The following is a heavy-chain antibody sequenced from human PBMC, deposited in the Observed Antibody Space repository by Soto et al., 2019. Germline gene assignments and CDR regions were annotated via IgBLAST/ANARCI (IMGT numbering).Heavy chain of an antibody. CDR3: ARELCNYMNPYYYYGMDV. Sequence: QVQLVESGGGIVQPGRSLRLSCAASGFIFSTYGIHWARQAPGKGLEWVAVISYDGRHEYYADSVKGRFTISRDNTKNMLSLQMNSLRAEDTAVYYCARELCNYMNPYYYYGMDVWGQGTKVTVSS. CDR1: GFIFSTYG. J-gene: IGHJ6*02. D-gene: IGHD4-4*01. V-gene: IGHV3-30*03. CDR2: ISYDGRHE.